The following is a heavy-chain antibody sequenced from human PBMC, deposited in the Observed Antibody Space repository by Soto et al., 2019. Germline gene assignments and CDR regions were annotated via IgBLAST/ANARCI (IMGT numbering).Heavy chain of an antibody. D-gene: IGHD2-8*01. V-gene: IGHV3-9*01. CDR1: GFTFDDYA. CDR3: AKMGDRRAYCTNGVCTQDYYYYMEV. Sequence: GGSLRLSCAASGFTFDDYAMHWVRQAPGKGLEWVSGISWNSGSIGYADSVKGRFTISRDNAKNSLYLQMNSLRAEDTALYYCAKMGDRRAYCTNGVCTQDYYYYMEVWGKGTTVTVSS. J-gene: IGHJ6*03. CDR2: ISWNSGSI.